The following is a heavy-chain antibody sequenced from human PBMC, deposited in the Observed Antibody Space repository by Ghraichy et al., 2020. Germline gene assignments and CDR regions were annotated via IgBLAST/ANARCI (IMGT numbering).Heavy chain of an antibody. CDR3: ARQSTMIIDRGTQYYYGMDV. CDR2: INHSGST. Sequence: SETLSLTCAVYGGSFSGYYWSWIRQPPGKGLEWIGEINHSGSTNYNPSLKSRVTISVDTSKNQFSLKLSSVTAADTAVYYCARQSTMIIDRGTQYYYGMDVWGQGTTVTVS. J-gene: IGHJ6*02. CDR1: GGSFSGYY. D-gene: IGHD3-22*01. V-gene: IGHV4-34*01.